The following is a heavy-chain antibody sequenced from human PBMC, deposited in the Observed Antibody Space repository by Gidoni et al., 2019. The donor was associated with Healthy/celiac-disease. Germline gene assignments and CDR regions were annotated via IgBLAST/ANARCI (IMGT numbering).Heavy chain of an antibody. J-gene: IGHJ6*02. CDR2: SSSSSSYR. Sequence: EVQLVESGGGLVKPGGSLRLSCAASGFTFSSYSLTWVSQAPGKGLAWVSDSSSSSSYRYYADSVKVRLTISRDNAKNSLYLQMNSLRAEDTAVYDGARDYSGGAVVGSPPPSPYYYYYGMDVWGQGTTVTVSS. CDR3: ARDYSGGAVVGSPPPSPYYYYYGMDV. V-gene: IGHV3-21*01. CDR1: GFTFSSYS. D-gene: IGHD1-26*01.